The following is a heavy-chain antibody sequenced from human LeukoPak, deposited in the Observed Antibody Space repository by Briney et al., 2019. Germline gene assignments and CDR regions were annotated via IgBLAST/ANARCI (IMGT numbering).Heavy chain of an antibody. J-gene: IGHJ4*02. V-gene: IGHV3-74*01. D-gene: IGHD5-18*01. CDR3: AGDSAMTPGLRVHY. Sequence: PGGSLRLSCAASGFTFYSYWMHWVRQAPGKGLVWVSRINGDGSSTTYADSVKGRFTISRDNAKNTLYLQMNNLRAEDTAVYYCAGDSAMTPGLRVHYWGQGTLVTVSS. CDR1: GFTFYSYW. CDR2: INGDGSST.